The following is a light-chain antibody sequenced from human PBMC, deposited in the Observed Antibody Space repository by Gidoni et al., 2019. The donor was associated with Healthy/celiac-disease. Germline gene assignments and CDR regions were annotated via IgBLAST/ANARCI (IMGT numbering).Light chain of an antibody. CDR1: QGISSA. CDR3: QQFYSYPLT. V-gene: IGKV1-13*02. Sequence: AIQLTQSPSALCASVGDRVTITCRARQGISSALAWYQQKPGKAPKLLIYGASSLESGVPARFSGSGSGTDFTLTISSLQPEDVATYYCQQFYSYPLTFGQGTRLEIK. CDR2: GAS. J-gene: IGKJ5*01.